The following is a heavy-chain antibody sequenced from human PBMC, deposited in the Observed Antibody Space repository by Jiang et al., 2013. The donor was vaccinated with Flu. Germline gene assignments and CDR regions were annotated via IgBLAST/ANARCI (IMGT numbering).Heavy chain of an antibody. Sequence: SNKYYADSVKGRFTISRDNSKNTLYLQMNSLRAEDTAVYYCAKDQDNQEPYCGGDCFLFQHWGQGTLVTVSS. CDR3: AKDQDNQEPYCGGDCFLFQH. V-gene: IGHV3-30*02. J-gene: IGHJ1*01. D-gene: IGHD2-21*02. CDR2: SNK.